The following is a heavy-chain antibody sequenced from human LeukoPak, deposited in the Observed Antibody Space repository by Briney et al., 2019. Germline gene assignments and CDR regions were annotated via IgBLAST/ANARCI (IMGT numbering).Heavy chain of an antibody. V-gene: IGHV1-8*01. CDR1: GYTFTSYD. D-gene: IGHD2-2*01. CDR3: ARDLVVVPAAAVNYFDY. J-gene: IGHJ4*02. CDR2: INPNSGNT. Sequence: ASVKVSCKASGYTFTSYDINWVRRATGQGLEWMGWINPNSGNTGYAQKFQGRVTMTRDTSTSTVYMELSSLRSEDTAVYYCARDLVVVPAAAVNYFDYWGQGTLVTVSS.